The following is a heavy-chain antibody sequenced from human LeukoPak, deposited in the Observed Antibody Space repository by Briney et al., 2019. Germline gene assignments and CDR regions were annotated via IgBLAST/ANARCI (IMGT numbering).Heavy chain of an antibody. V-gene: IGHV4-39*01. Sequence: SETLSLPCTVSGGSISSSSYYWGWIRQPPGKGLEWIGSIYYSGSTYYNPSLKSRVTISVDTSKNQFSLKLSSVTAADTAVYYCARRTSSSWYDYYYYMDVWGKGTTVTVSS. CDR1: GGSISSSSYY. CDR3: ARRTSSSWYDYYYYMDV. J-gene: IGHJ6*03. CDR2: IYYSGST. D-gene: IGHD6-13*01.